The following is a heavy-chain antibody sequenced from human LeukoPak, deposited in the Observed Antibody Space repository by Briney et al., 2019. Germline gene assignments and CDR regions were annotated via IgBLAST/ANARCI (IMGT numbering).Heavy chain of an antibody. Sequence: QPGGSLRLSCSASGLTLSGYWMHWVRQIPGKGLVWVSRIDSGGSGTSYADSVKGRFTISRDDVKNMLYLQMNSLRVEDTGLYYCSTVEHFWGQGTLVTVSS. CDR3: STVEHF. V-gene: IGHV3-74*01. CDR2: IDSGGSGT. CDR1: GLTLSGYW. D-gene: IGHD1/OR15-1a*01. J-gene: IGHJ4*02.